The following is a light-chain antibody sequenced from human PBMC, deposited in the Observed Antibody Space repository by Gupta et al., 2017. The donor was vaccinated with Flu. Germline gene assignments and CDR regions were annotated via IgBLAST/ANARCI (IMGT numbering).Light chain of an antibody. CDR2: AAS. V-gene: IGKV1-16*02. CDR3: QQYNSFPLT. CDR1: QGISTY. J-gene: IGKJ4*01. Sequence: DIQMTQSTSSLSASVGDRVTITCRASQGISTYLAWFQQKPGRAPKSLIYAASMFQSGVPSKFSGSGSGTDFTLTFSSLQPEDFATYYCQQYNSFPLTFGGGTKVEI.